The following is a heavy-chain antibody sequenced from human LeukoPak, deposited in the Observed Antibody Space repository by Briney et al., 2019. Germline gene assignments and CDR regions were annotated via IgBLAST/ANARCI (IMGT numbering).Heavy chain of an antibody. CDR3: ARSQGITGTMGKNWFDP. CDR2: IYHSGST. CDR1: GGSISSGGYS. D-gene: IGHD1-7*01. J-gene: IGHJ5*02. Sequence: PSETLSLTCAVSGGSISSGGYSWSWIRQPPGKGLEWIGYIYHSGSTYYNPSLKSRVTISVDRSKNQFSLKLSSVTAADTAVYYCARSQGITGTMGKNWFDPWGQGTLVTVSS. V-gene: IGHV4-30-2*01.